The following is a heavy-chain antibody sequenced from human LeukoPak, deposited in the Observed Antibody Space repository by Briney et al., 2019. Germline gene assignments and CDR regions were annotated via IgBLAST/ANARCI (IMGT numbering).Heavy chain of an antibody. V-gene: IGHV3-21*01. J-gene: IGHJ4*02. CDR3: ARDYHFDYDFWSGYFSSGFEEKYYFDY. CDR2: ISSSSSYI. Sequence: GGSLRLSCAASGFTFSSYSMNWVRQAPGKGLEWVSSISSSSSYIYYADSVKGRFTISRDNAKNSLYLQMNSLRAEDTAVYYCARDYHFDYDFWSGYFSSGFEEKYYFDYWGQGTLATVSS. CDR1: GFTFSSYS. D-gene: IGHD3-3*01.